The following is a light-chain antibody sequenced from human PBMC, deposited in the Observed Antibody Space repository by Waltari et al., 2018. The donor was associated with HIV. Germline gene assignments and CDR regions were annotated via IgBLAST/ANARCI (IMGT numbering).Light chain of an antibody. CDR3: NSFTSGTTWV. J-gene: IGLJ3*02. CDR2: DVT. Sequence: QSALTQPASVSGSPGQSITISCTGTSSDVGGYNYVSWYQHHPGKAPKLIIYDVTKRPSGVSNRFSGSKSGNTASLTISGLQAEDEADYYCNSFTSGTTWVFGGGTKLTVL. V-gene: IGLV2-14*03. CDR1: SSDVGGYNY.